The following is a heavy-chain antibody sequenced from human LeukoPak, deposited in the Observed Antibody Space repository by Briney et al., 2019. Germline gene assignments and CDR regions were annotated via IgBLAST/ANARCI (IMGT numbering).Heavy chain of an antibody. V-gene: IGHV1-46*01. J-gene: IGHJ6*03. Sequence: ASVKVSCKASGYTFTSYYMHWVRQAPRQGLEWMGIINPSGGSKSYAQKFQGRVTMTRDTSTSTVYMELSSLRSEDTVVYYCASIDGYNYPPSYYMDVWGKGTTVTISS. CDR1: GYTFTSYY. CDR2: INPSGGSK. D-gene: IGHD5-24*01. CDR3: ASIDGYNYPPSYYMDV.